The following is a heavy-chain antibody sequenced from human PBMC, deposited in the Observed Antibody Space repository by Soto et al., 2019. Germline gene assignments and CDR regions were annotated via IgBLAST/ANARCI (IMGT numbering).Heavy chain of an antibody. V-gene: IGHV4-31*03. CDR2: IYYSGNT. D-gene: IGHD5-18*01. CDR1: GGSIRSGGYY. Sequence: SETLSLTCTVSGGSIRSGGYYWGWVRQNPRRGLEWIGNIYYSGNTYYNPSLKSRLTISVDTSKNQFSLNLSSVTAADTAVYYCARDRLMATAGTARHYFGLDVWGQGTTVTVSS. CDR3: ARDRLMATAGTARHYFGLDV. J-gene: IGHJ6*02.